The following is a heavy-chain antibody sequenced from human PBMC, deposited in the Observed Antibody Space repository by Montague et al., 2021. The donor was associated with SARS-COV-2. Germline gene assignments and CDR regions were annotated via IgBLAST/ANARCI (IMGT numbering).Heavy chain of an antibody. V-gene: IGHV4-4*02. CDR1: GGSISSSNW. CDR3: ARGTIWFGELLILWYFDY. Sequence: SETLSLTCAVSGGSISSSNWWSWVRQPPGKGLEWIGEIYHSGSTNYNPSLKSRVTISVDKSKNQFSLKLSSVTAADTAVYYCARGTIWFGELLILWYFDYWGQGTLVTVSS. CDR2: IYHSGST. D-gene: IGHD3-10*01. J-gene: IGHJ4*02.